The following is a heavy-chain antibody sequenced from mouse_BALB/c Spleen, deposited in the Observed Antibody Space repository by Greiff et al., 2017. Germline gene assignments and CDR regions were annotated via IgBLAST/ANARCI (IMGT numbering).Heavy chain of an antibody. CDR3: ARYYYRYWYFDV. CDR2: IWAGGST. CDR1: GFSLTSYG. D-gene: IGHD2-14*01. J-gene: IGHJ1*01. V-gene: IGHV2-9*02. Sequence: VMLVESGPGLVAPSQSLSITCTVSGFSLTSYGVHWVRQPPGKGLEWLGVIWAGGSTNYNSALMSRLSISKDNSKSQVFLKMNSLQTDDTAMYYCARYYYRYWYFDVWGAGTTVTVSS.